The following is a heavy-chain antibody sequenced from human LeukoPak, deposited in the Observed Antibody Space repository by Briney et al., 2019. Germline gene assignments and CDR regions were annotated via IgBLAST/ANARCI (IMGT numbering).Heavy chain of an antibody. D-gene: IGHD3-10*01. Sequence: RASVKVSCKASGYTFTGYYIHWVRQAPGQGLEWMGWIKPNSGGTNYAQKLQGRVTMTTDTSTSTAYMELRSLRSDDTAVYYCAFYGSGSKGWFDPWGQGTLVTVSS. V-gene: IGHV1-2*02. CDR1: GYTFTGYY. CDR2: IKPNSGGT. J-gene: IGHJ5*02. CDR3: AFYGSGSKGWFDP.